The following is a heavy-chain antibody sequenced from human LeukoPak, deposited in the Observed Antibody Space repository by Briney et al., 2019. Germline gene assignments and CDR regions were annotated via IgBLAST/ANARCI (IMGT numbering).Heavy chain of an antibody. D-gene: IGHD5-18*01. CDR2: VYYSGTT. J-gene: IGHJ4*02. CDR1: GGSISSYY. V-gene: IGHV4-59*01. CDR3: VRENGRYGRIDY. Sequence: PSETLSLTCTVSGGSISSYYWSWIRQPPGKGLEWIGYVYYSGTTDYNPSLKSRVTISIDTSKNQFSLRLSSVTAADTAVYYCVRENGRYGRIDYWGQGTLVTVSS.